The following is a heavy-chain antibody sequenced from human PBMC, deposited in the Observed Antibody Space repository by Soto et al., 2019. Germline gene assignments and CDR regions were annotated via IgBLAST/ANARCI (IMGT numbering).Heavy chain of an antibody. CDR2: IYWDDDK. CDR1: GFSLSSTRMA. Sequence: QITLKESGPTLVKPTQTLTLTCTFSGFSLSSTRMAVGWIRQPPGKALEWLALIYWDDDKRYSPFLKSRLTITKDTSKTQVVLIMSNMEPVDTARYYCAHIVVAGLGYYFDYWGQGTLVTVSS. V-gene: IGHV2-5*02. CDR3: AHIVVAGLGYYFDY. J-gene: IGHJ4*02. D-gene: IGHD6-19*01.